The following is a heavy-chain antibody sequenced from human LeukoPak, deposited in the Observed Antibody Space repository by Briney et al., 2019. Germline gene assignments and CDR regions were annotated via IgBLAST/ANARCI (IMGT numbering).Heavy chain of an antibody. D-gene: IGHD3-10*01. Sequence: ASVKVSCKASGGTFSGYAISWVRQAPGQGLEWMGGIIPIFGTANYAQKFQGRVTITTDESTSTAYMELSSLRSEDTAVYYCASPDYYGSGSYYNPRYYYMDVWGKGTTVTVSS. V-gene: IGHV1-69*05. CDR3: ASPDYYGSGSYYNPRYYYMDV. J-gene: IGHJ6*03. CDR1: GGTFSGYA. CDR2: IIPIFGTA.